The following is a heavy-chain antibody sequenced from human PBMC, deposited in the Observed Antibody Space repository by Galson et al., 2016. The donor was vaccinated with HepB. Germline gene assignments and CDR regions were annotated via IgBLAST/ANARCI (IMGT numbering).Heavy chain of an antibody. J-gene: IGHJ4*02. CDR3: ARGENDILTGPTFGFNY. D-gene: IGHD3-9*01. CDR2: IIHVFGTA. V-gene: IGHV1-69*01. Sequence: VRQAPGQGLEWMGGIIHVFGTAKYAQKFQGRVTITADESRSTAYMELNRLRSEDTAVYYCARGENDILTGPTFGFNYWGQGSLVTVSS.